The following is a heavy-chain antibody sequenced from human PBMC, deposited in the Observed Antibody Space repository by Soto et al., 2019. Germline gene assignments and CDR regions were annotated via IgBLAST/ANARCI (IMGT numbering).Heavy chain of an antibody. CDR1: GYTFTSYD. CDR2: MNPNSGNT. D-gene: IGHD6-6*01. Sequence: GASVKVSCKASGYTFTSYDINWVRQATGQGLEWMGWMNPNSGNTGYAQKFQGRVTMTRNTSISTAYMELSSLRSEDTAVYYCARGRGSSSAINYYYYYYMEVWGKGTTVTVFS. CDR3: ARGRGSSSAINYYYYYYMEV. V-gene: IGHV1-8*01. J-gene: IGHJ6*03.